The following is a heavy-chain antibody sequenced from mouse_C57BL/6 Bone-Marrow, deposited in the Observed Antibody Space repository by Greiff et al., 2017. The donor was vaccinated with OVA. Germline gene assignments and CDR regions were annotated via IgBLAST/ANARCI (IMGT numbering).Heavy chain of an antibody. D-gene: IGHD3-2*02. Sequence: ESGPGLVKPSQSLSLTCSVTGYSITSGYYWNWIRQFPGNKLEWMGYISYDGSNNYNPSLKNRISITRDTSKNQFFLKLNSVTTEDTATYYCARDHLHSSGSLDWGQGTLVTVSA. CDR1: GYSITSGYY. J-gene: IGHJ3*01. V-gene: IGHV3-6*01. CDR3: ARDHLHSSGSLD. CDR2: ISYDGSN.